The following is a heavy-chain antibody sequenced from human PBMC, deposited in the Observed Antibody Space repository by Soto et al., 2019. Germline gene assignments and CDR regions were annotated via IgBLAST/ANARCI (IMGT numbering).Heavy chain of an antibody. CDR1: GGTFTYSA. Sequence: QVQLVQSGAEVKKPGSSVKVSCKASGGTFTYSAVSWVRQAPGQGLEWMGGIIPMFGTPNYAQKFQGRLTISAAESTSTVYMELSRLRSEDAAVYYCARGTRREVYREYWYFDLWGRGTRVTVSS. J-gene: IGHJ2*01. CDR3: ARGTRREVYREYWYFDL. CDR2: IIPMFGTP. V-gene: IGHV1-69*01.